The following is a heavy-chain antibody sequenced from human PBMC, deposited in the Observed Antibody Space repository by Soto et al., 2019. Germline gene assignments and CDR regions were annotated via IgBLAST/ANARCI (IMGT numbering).Heavy chain of an antibody. CDR2: IYPGDSDT. CDR3: ARGSGSSNWYRNWFDP. D-gene: IGHD6-13*01. Sequence: RESLKISCKGSGYSFSNYWIGWVRQMPGKGLEWMGIIYPGDSDTIYSPSFQGQVTISADKSISTTYLQWSSLRASDTAMYYCARGSGSSNWYRNWFDPWGLGTLVTVPQ. V-gene: IGHV5-51*01. J-gene: IGHJ5*02. CDR1: GYSFSNYW.